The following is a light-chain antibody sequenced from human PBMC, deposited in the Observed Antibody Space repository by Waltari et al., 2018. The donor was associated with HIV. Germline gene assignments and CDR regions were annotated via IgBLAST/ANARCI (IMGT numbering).Light chain of an antibody. J-gene: IGKJ1*01. CDR2: GAS. CDR3: QRYGTSPQWT. CDR1: QSVPNNY. Sequence: VLTQSPGTLSLSPGERATLSSRASQSVPNNYLAWYQKKVGQAPRLLIYGASTRATDIPSRFTGSGSGADFTLTITRLEPEDFAVYYCQRYGTSPQWTFGQGTKVEIK. V-gene: IGKV3-20*01.